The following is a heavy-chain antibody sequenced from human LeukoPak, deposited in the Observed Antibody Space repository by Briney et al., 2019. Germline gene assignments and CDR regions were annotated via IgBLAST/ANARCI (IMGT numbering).Heavy chain of an antibody. J-gene: IGHJ1*01. CDR1: GGSISSYY. Sequence: SETLSLTCTVSGGSISSYYWSWIRQPPGKGLEWIGYIYHSGTTNYNPSLKSRVTISVDTSKNQFSLKLSSVTAADTAVYYCARVPRRYCSSTSCYTGQYFQHWGQGTLVTVSS. D-gene: IGHD2-2*02. CDR3: ARVPRRYCSSTSCYTGQYFQH. CDR2: IYHSGTT. V-gene: IGHV4-59*12.